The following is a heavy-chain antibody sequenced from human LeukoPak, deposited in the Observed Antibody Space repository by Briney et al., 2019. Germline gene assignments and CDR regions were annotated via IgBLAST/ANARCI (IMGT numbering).Heavy chain of an antibody. V-gene: IGHV1-69*13. CDR1: GGTFSSYA. CDR2: IIPIFGTA. Sequence: SVKVSCKASGGTFSSYAISWVRQAPGQGLEWMGGIIPIFGTANYAQKFQGRVTITADESTSTAYMELSSLRSEDTAVYYCARGKSIAAADPYYYYGMDVWGQGTTVTVSS. D-gene: IGHD6-13*01. J-gene: IGHJ6*02. CDR3: ARGKSIAAADPYYYYGMDV.